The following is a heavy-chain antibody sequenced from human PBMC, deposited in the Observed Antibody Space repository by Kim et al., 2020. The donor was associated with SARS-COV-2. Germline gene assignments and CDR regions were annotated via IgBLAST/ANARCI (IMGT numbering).Heavy chain of an antibody. J-gene: IGHJ6*02. V-gene: IGHV3-11*06. Sequence: FTISRDNAKNSLYLQMNSLRAEDTAVYYCARVKTAGTPEGYYYYYGMDVWGQGTTVTVSS. CDR3: ARVKTAGTPEGYYYYYGMDV. D-gene: IGHD6-13*01.